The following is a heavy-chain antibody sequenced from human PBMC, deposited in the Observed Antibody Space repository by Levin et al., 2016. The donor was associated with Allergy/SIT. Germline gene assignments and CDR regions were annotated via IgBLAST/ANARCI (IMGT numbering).Heavy chain of an antibody. D-gene: IGHD1-1*01. V-gene: IGHV3-30*18. CDR2: ISYDGSNK. CDR1: GFTFSSYG. Sequence: GESLKISCAASGFTFSSYGMHWVRQAPGKGLEWVAVISYDGSNKYYADSVKGRFTISRDNSKNTLYLQMNSLRAEDTAVYYCAKTYKNRALDAFDIWGQGTMVTVSS. CDR3: AKTYKNRALDAFDI. J-gene: IGHJ3*02.